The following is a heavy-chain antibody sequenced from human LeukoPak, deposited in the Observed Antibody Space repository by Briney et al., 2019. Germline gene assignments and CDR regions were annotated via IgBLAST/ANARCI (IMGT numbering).Heavy chain of an antibody. D-gene: IGHD4-11*01. CDR3: ARGDYSNSYYSDY. J-gene: IGHJ4*02. CDR2: INHSGST. CDR1: GGSFSGYY. V-gene: IGHV4-34*01. Sequence: SETLSLTCAVYGGSFSGYYWSWIRQPPGKGLEWIGEINHSGSTNYNPSLKSRVTISVDTSKNQFSLKLSSVTAADTAVYYCARGDYSNSYYSDYWGQGTLVTVSS.